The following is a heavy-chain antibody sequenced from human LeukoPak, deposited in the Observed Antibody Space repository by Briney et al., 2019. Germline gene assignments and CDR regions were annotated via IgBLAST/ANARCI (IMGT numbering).Heavy chain of an antibody. CDR2: IYYSGST. CDR3: ASTPGITIFGFDY. V-gene: IGHV4-59*01. D-gene: IGHD3-3*01. J-gene: IGHJ4*02. Sequence: PSETLSLTCTVSGGSISSYYWSWIRQPPGKGLEWIGYIYYSGSTNYNPSLKSRVTISVDTSKNQFSLKLSSVTAADTAVYYCASTPGITIFGFDYWGQGTLVTVSS. CDR1: GGSISSYY.